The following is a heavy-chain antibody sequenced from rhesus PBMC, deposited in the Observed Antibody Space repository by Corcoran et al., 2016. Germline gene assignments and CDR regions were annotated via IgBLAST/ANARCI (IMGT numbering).Heavy chain of an antibody. CDR2: VGGSGGDT. CDR1: GGSISGYY. D-gene: IGHD6S26*01. Sequence: QVQLQESGPGLVKSSETLSLTCAVSGGSISGYYWNWIRPPPGEGLEWIGYVGGSGGDTYYNPSLKRPVTFSRDTSKNQFSLRLSSVTAADTAIYYCARFRSNGWSGVYFNYWGQGVLVTVSS. V-gene: IGHV4-165*02. CDR3: ARFRSNGWSGVYFNY. J-gene: IGHJ4*01.